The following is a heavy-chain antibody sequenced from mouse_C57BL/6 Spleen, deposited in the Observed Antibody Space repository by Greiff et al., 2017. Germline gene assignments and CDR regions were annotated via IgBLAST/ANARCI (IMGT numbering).Heavy chain of an antibody. CDR1: GFTFSSYA. V-gene: IGHV5-4*01. CDR2: ISDGGSYT. D-gene: IGHD2-12*01. Sequence: EVQVVESGGGLVKPGGSLKLSCAASGFTFSSYAMSWVRQTPEKRLEWVATISDGGSYTYYPDNVKGRFTISRDNAKNNLYLQMSQRKSEDTAMYYCARAIYDAWFAYWGQGTLVTVSA. J-gene: IGHJ3*01. CDR3: ARAIYDAWFAY.